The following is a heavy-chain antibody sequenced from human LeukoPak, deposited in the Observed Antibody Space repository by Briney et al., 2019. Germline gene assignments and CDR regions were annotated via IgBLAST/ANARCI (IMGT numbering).Heavy chain of an antibody. CDR2: VSGRGINT. Sequence: GGSLRLSCAVSGITLSNYGMSWVRQAPGKGLEWVSVVSGRGINTDYADSVRGRFSISRDNSKNTLYLQLNSLRAEDTAVYYCAKDKVATNLGSAFGSWGQGTMVTVSS. CDR3: AKDKVATNLGSAFGS. CDR1: GITLSNYG. J-gene: IGHJ3*02. V-gene: IGHV3-23*01. D-gene: IGHD5-12*01.